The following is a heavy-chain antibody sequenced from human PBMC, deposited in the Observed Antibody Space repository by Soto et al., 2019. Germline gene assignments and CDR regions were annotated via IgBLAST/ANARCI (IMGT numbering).Heavy chain of an antibody. CDR2: IYYSGST. V-gene: IGHV4-39*01. CDR3: STQWLVNYNCFDP. J-gene: IGHJ5*02. D-gene: IGHD6-19*01. Sequence: PSETLSLTCTVSGGSISSSSYYWGWIRQPPGKGLEWIGSIYYSGSTYYNPSLKSRVTISVDTSKNQFSLKLSSVTAADTAVYYCSTQWLVNYNCFDPWGQGTLVTVS. CDR1: GGSISSSSYY.